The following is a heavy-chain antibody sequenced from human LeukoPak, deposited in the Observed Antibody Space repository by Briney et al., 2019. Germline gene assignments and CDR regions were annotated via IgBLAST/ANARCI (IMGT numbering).Heavy chain of an antibody. CDR2: INGDGSTL. CDR1: GFIFSRYW. CDR3: ARVGIAVAGGGL. Sequence: GGSLRLSCAASGFIFSRYWMHWVRQAPGKGLVWVSRINGDGSTLSYADSVKGRFTISRDNAKDTLYLQMNSLRAEDTAVYYCARVGIAVAGGGLWGQGTLVTVSS. J-gene: IGHJ4*02. D-gene: IGHD6-19*01. V-gene: IGHV3-74*01.